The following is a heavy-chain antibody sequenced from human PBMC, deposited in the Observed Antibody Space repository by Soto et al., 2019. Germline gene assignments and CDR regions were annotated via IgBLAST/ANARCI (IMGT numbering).Heavy chain of an antibody. CDR1: GFSFGNYA. J-gene: IGHJ4*02. CDR3: AKGKGSRGSAYFGD. V-gene: IGHV3-23*01. D-gene: IGHD3-16*01. Sequence: EVQLRQSGGGVVQPGGSLRLCCVASGFSFGNYAMTWVRQAPGKGLEWVSGISSSGDGTYYADSVKDRFRVSRDKSTSTVHLQLSSLRVEDTAVYYCAKGKGSRGSAYFGDWGQGALVIVSS. CDR2: ISSSGDGT.